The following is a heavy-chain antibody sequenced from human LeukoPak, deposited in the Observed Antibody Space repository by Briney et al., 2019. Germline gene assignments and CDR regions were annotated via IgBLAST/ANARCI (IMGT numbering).Heavy chain of an antibody. Sequence: GGSLRLSCAVSGFTLSSRWMHWVRQAPGKGLEWVSVSKDDGSSTSYADSAKGRFTVSRDNAKNMLYLQMNSLRAEDTAVYYCHPLAYTTNWGQGALVTVSS. D-gene: IGHD2-2*02. J-gene: IGHJ4*02. CDR1: GFTLSSRW. CDR3: HPLAYTTN. V-gene: IGHV3-74*01. CDR2: SKDDGSST.